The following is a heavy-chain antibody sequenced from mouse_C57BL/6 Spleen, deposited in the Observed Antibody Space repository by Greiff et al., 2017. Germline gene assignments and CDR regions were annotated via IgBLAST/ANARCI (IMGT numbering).Heavy chain of an antibody. CDR2: ISYDRST. J-gene: IGHJ2*01. Sequence: ESGPGLVKPSQSLSLTCSVTGYSIPSGYFWNWIRQFPGNNLAWLGYISYDRSTNYNPSLTNRISITRDTSKNQFFLKLKSVTTEDTATYYGARATTVVAYYCDYWGQGTTRTVSS. V-gene: IGHV3-6*01. D-gene: IGHD1-1*01. CDR3: ARATTVVAYYCDY. CDR1: GYSIPSGYF.